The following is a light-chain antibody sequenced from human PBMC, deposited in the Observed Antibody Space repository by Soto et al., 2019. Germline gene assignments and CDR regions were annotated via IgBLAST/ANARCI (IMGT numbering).Light chain of an antibody. V-gene: IGLV2-14*01. CDR2: EVS. CDR3: SSYSSANTLI. Sequence: QSALTQPASVSASPGQSITISCTGTSSDIGGYIYVSWYQHHPGKAPRLMIYEVSSRPSGVSNRFSGSKSGNTASLTISGLQAEDEAEYYCSSYSSANTLIFGGGTKLTVL. CDR1: SSDIGGYIY. J-gene: IGLJ2*01.